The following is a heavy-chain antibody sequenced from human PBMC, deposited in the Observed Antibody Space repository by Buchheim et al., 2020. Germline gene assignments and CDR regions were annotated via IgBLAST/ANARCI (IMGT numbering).Heavy chain of an antibody. Sequence: EVQLVESGRGLVQPGGSLRLSCAASGFTFSSYWMSWVRQAPGKGLEWVANIKQDGSEKYYVDSVKGRFTISRDNAKNSLYLQMNSLRAEDTAVYYCARDPERYYDFWSGYWYPYYYYGMDVWGQGTT. CDR2: IKQDGSEK. J-gene: IGHJ6*02. D-gene: IGHD3-3*01. CDR3: ARDPERYYDFWSGYWYPYYYYGMDV. CDR1: GFTFSSYW. V-gene: IGHV3-7*01.